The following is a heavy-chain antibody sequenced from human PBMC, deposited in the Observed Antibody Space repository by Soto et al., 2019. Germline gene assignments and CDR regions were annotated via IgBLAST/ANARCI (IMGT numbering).Heavy chain of an antibody. J-gene: IGHJ5*02. CDR2: INHSGST. CDR1: GGSFSGYY. Sequence: SETLSLTYAVYGGSFSGYYWSWIRQPPGKGLEWIGEINHSGSTNYNPSLKSRVTISVDTSKNQFSLKLSSVTAADTAVYYCARALAIAAAATNWFDPWGQGTLVTVSS. D-gene: IGHD6-13*01. V-gene: IGHV4-34*01. CDR3: ARALAIAAAATNWFDP.